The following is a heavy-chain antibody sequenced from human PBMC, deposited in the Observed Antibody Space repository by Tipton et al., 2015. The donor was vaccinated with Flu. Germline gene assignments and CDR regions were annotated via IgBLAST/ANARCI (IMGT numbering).Heavy chain of an antibody. V-gene: IGHV4-4*07. D-gene: IGHD3-10*01. CDR2: MYSSGTT. CDR3: ARGSGSGTYMLFDF. Sequence: TLSLTCSVSGGSISSYYWSWIRQPAGKGLEWIGRMYSSGTTKYNPSLKSRVTMSVDTTKNQFSLKLSSVTAADTAVYYCARGSGSGTYMLFDFWGQGTLVTVSS. CDR1: GGSISSYY. J-gene: IGHJ5*01.